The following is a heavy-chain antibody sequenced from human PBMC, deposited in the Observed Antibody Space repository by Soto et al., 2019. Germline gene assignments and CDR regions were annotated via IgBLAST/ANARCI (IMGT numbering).Heavy chain of an antibody. Sequence: QVQLVESRGGVVQPGRTLRLTCAASGFSISISAMHWVRQAPGKGLEWVAVIAYDGSNRWYADSAKGRFTISRDNSKNTVYLQMSSLRGEDTAVYYCARDLQAGTDNVNWFAPWGQGTLVTVSS. J-gene: IGHJ5*02. CDR3: ARDLQAGTDNVNWFAP. D-gene: IGHD1-1*01. V-gene: IGHV3-30*04. CDR2: IAYDGSNR. CDR1: GFSISISA.